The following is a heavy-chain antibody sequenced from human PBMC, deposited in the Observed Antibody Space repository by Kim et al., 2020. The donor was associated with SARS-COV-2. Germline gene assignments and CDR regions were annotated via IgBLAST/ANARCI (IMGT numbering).Heavy chain of an antibody. CDR3: ARSAYGSGSDLSWFDS. J-gene: IGHJ5*01. Sequence: SETLSLTCTVSGDTISSYYWSWIRQPPGKGLEWIGYIYYSGSTNYNPSLKSRVTISVDTSKNQFSLKLSSVTAADTAVYYCARSAYGSGSDLSWFDSWG. V-gene: IGHV4-59*01. CDR2: IYYSGST. D-gene: IGHD3-10*01. CDR1: GDTISSYY.